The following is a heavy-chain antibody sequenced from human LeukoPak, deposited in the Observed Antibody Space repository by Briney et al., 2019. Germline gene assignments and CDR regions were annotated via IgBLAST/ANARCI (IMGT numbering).Heavy chain of an antibody. CDR2: IYYSGST. D-gene: IGHD5-12*01. CDR3: AREGRYSGYDIYYFDY. Sequence: SETLSLTCTVSGGSISSYYWSWIRQPPGKGLEWIGYIYYSGSTNYNPSLKSRVTISVDTSKNQFSLKLSSVTAADTAVYYCAREGRYSGYDIYYFDYWGQGTLVTVSS. J-gene: IGHJ4*02. V-gene: IGHV4-59*01. CDR1: GGSISSYY.